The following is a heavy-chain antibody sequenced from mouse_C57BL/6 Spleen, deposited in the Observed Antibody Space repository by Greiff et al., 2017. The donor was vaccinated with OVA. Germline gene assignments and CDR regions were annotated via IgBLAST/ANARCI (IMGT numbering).Heavy chain of an antibody. J-gene: IGHJ4*01. CDR2: ISSGGSYT. CDR1: GFTFSSYG. V-gene: IGHV5-6*01. D-gene: IGHD2-2*01. Sequence: EVQLVESGGDLVKPGGSLKLSCAASGFTFSSYGMSWVRQTPDKRLEWVATISSGGSYTYYPDSVKGRFTISRDKAKNTLYLQMSSLKSEDTAMYYCARNEGLRDYYAMDYWGQGTSVTVSS. CDR3: ARNEGLRDYYAMDY.